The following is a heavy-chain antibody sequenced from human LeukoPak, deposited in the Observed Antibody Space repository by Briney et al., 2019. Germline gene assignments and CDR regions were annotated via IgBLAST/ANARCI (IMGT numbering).Heavy chain of an antibody. V-gene: IGHV3-21*01. D-gene: IGHD2-2*01. J-gene: IGHJ4*02. Sequence: AGGSLRLSCAASGFTFSRDSMNWVRQAPGKGLEWVSSISSSSSYIYYADSVKGRFTISRDNAKNSLYLQMNSLRAEDTAVYYCARVVRYCSSTSCQFAGFDYWGQGTLVTVSS. CDR2: ISSSSSYI. CDR3: ARVVRYCSSTSCQFAGFDY. CDR1: GFTFSRDS.